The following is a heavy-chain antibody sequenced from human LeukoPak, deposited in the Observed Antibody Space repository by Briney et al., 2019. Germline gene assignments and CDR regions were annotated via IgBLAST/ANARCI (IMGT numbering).Heavy chain of an antibody. CDR3: AKDGALYPFFFDS. CDR2: ISGSGGHT. CDR1: GFTFDSFS. V-gene: IGHV3-23*01. J-gene: IGHJ4*02. D-gene: IGHD3-16*01. Sequence: GGSLRLSCAASGFTFDSFSINWVRQAPGKGLEWVSAISGSGGHTYYADSVKGRFTISRDNSKNTLYLQMDTLRGEDTAIYYCAKDGALYPFFFDSWGQGTLVTVSS.